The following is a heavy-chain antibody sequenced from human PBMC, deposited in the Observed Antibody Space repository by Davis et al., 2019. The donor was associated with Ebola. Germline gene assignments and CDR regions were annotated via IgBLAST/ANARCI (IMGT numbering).Heavy chain of an antibody. CDR1: GYTFTTYG. J-gene: IGHJ6*02. D-gene: IGHD3-10*01. CDR2: ISAYNGNT. CDR3: ATNRRGVRGVIVGNYFYYSVMDV. Sequence: ASVKVSCKASGYTFTTYGISWVRQAPGQGLEWMGWISAYNGNTNYAQKLQGRVTMTTDTSTNTAYMERRSLRSDDTAVYYCATNRRGVRGVIVGNYFYYSVMDVWGQGTTVTVSS. V-gene: IGHV1-18*01.